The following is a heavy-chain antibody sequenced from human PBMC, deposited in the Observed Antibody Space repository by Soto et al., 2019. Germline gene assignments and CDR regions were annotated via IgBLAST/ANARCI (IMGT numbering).Heavy chain of an antibody. CDR3: ARDYSSSWYPYGMAV. Sequence: SETLSLTCTVSGGSVSSCSYYWSWMRQPPGKGLEWIGYIYYSRCTNYNPSLKRRVTISVDTSKNQFSLKLSSVTAADTAVYYCARDYSSSWYPYGMAVWGQGTPVTVSS. CDR2: IYYSRCT. J-gene: IGHJ6*02. V-gene: IGHV4-61*01. CDR1: GGSVSSCSYY. D-gene: IGHD6-13*01.